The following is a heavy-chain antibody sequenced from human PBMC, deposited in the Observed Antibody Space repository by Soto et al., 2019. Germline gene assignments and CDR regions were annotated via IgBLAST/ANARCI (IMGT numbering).Heavy chain of an antibody. V-gene: IGHV4-30-2*01. CDR2: IYHSGST. D-gene: IGHD3-22*01. CDR3: ARDLLNSRGSNFEI. Sequence: SETLSLTCAVSGGSISSGGYSWSWIRQPPGKGLEWIGYIYHSGSTYYNPSLKSRVTISVDRSKNQFSLKLSSVTAADTAVYYCARDLLNSRGSNFEIWGRGTLVTVSS. J-gene: IGHJ4*02. CDR1: GGSISSGGYS.